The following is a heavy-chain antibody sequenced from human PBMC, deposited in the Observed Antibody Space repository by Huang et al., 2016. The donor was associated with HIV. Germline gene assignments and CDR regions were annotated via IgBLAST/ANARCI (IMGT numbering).Heavy chain of an antibody. CDR3: ARVGGVAAGTFGTFDI. V-gene: IGHV3-21*01. CDR2: ISSSSINI. Sequence: EVQLVESGGGLVKPGGSLRLSCAASGFTFSSYRMNWVRQVPGKGLEWVSSISSSSINIYYADSVKGRFTISRDNAKNSLYLQMNSLRAEDTAVYYCARVGGVAAGTFGTFDIWGQGTMVTVSS. J-gene: IGHJ3*02. CDR1: GFTFSSYR. D-gene: IGHD6-19*01.